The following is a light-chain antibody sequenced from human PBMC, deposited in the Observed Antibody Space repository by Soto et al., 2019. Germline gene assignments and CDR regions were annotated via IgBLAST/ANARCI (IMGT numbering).Light chain of an antibody. J-gene: IGLJ1*01. V-gene: IGLV3-1*01. CDR1: KLGDKY. CDR2: QDG. Sequence: SYALTQPPSLSVSPGQTASITCSGDKLGDKYASWYQQKPGQSPVLVIYQDGKRPSGVPERFSGSNSGNTATLTISETQAMDEADYYCQAWDSSTEVFGTGTKVTVL. CDR3: QAWDSSTEV.